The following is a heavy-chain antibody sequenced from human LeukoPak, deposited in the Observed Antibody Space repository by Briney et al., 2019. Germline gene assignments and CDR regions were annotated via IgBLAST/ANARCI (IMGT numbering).Heavy chain of an antibody. Sequence: SGGSLRLSCAASGFTFNDYAMHWVRQAPGKDLEWVSGIFGKNGAKGHADSVKGRFTISRDNANNSLYLQMNSLRLDDTALYYCTYDNSPGGLEYWGQGTLVTVSS. CDR2: IFGKNGAK. J-gene: IGHJ4*02. CDR1: GFTFNDYA. V-gene: IGHV3-9*01. D-gene: IGHD2-8*02. CDR3: TYDNSPGGLEY.